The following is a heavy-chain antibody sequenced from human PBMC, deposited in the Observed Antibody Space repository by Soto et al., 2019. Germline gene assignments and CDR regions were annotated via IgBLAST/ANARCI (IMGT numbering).Heavy chain of an antibody. Sequence: EVQLLESGGGLVQPGGSLRLSCAASGFTFSSYAMSWVRQAPGKGLEWVSAISGSGGSTYYADSVKGRFTISRDNSKNTLDLQMNSLRAEDTAVYYCAKDYQGIVGARGNYWGQGTLVTVSS. V-gene: IGHV3-23*01. D-gene: IGHD1-26*01. J-gene: IGHJ4*02. CDR3: AKDYQGIVGARGNY. CDR1: GFTFSSYA. CDR2: ISGSGGST.